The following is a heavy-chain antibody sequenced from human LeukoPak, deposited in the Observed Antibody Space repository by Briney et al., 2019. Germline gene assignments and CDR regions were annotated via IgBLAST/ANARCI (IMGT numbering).Heavy chain of an antibody. J-gene: IGHJ3*02. CDR3: ARLGIAATGPAI. D-gene: IGHD6-13*01. CDR1: GGSISSNYH. V-gene: IGHV4-39*01. CDR2: IYYSGNT. Sequence: SETLSLTCTVSGGSISSNYHWGWIRQPPGKGLEWIASIYYSGNTYYNTSLKSRVTISVDTSNNQFPLKLSSVTAADTAVYYCARLGIAATGPAIWGQGTMVSVSS.